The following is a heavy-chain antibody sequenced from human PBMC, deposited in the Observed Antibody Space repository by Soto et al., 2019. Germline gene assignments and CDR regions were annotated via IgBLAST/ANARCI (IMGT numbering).Heavy chain of an antibody. J-gene: IGHJ3*02. CDR1: GFTFSSYS. Sequence: GGSLRLSCAASGFTFSSYSMNWVRQAPGKGLEWVSSISSSSSYIYYADSVKGRFTISRDNAKNSLYLQMNSLRAEDTAVYYCARCPDYTDAYDIWGQGTMVTVSS. CDR2: ISSSSSYI. CDR3: ARCPDYTDAYDI. V-gene: IGHV3-21*01. D-gene: IGHD4-4*01.